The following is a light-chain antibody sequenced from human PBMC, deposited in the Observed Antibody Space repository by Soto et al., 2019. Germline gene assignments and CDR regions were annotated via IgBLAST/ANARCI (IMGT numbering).Light chain of an antibody. CDR1: QGISSA. Sequence: AIQLTQSPSSLSASVGDRVTITCRASQGISSALAWYQQKPGKAPKLLIYDASSLESGVPSRFSGSGSGTDFTLTISSLQPEDFATYDCQQFNNYPPITFGQGTRLEIK. J-gene: IGKJ5*01. CDR3: QQFNNYPPIT. CDR2: DAS. V-gene: IGKV1D-13*01.